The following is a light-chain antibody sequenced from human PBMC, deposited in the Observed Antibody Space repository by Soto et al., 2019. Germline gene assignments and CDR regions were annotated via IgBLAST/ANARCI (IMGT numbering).Light chain of an antibody. CDR3: QKYNSAPLT. Sequence: DIEMTQSPSSLSASVGDRVTITCRASLGIIDYLAWYQQKPGKVPKLLIYAASTLQTGVPSRFSGSGSRTAFTLTISNLQPEDVATYYCQKYNSAPLTFGGGTKVEIK. CDR1: LGIIDY. J-gene: IGKJ4*01. CDR2: AAS. V-gene: IGKV1-27*01.